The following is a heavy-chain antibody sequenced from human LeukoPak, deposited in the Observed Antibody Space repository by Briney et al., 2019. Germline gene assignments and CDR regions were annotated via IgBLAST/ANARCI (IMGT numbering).Heavy chain of an antibody. D-gene: IGHD2-2*01. J-gene: IGHJ4*02. CDR2: ISPGSDYI. CDR3: ARSAYCSDSSCLGGSGYSSFDY. V-gene: IGHV3-21*01. CDR1: GFTFSSYS. Sequence: GGSLRLSCAASGFTFSSYSMNWVRQAPGEGLEWVSSISPGSDYIYDADSVKGRFTISRDNAKNSLSLQVNSLRAEDTAVYYCARSAYCSDSSCLGGSGYSSFDYWGQGTLVTVSS.